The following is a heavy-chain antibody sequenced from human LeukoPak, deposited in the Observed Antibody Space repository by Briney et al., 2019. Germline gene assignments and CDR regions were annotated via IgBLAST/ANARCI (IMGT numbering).Heavy chain of an antibody. CDR1: GGSISNYY. Sequence: SQTLSLTCTVSGGSISNYYWSWIRQPAGKGLEWIGRIYSDGRTNYDLSLSSRLAMSVDTSKNQFSLKLSSVTAADTAVYYCARDLSSRGVISLDYWGQGTLVTVSS. D-gene: IGHD3-10*01. CDR3: ARDLSSRGVISLDY. CDR2: IYSDGRT. J-gene: IGHJ4*02. V-gene: IGHV4-4*07.